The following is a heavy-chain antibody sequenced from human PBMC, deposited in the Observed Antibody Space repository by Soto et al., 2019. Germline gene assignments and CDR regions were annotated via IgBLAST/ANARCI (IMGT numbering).Heavy chain of an antibody. V-gene: IGHV1-69*12. CDR3: ARGEMATIVNYGIDV. J-gene: IGHJ6*02. CDR2: IIPIFGTA. D-gene: IGHD5-12*01. Sequence: QVQLVQSGAAVKKPGSSVKVSCKASGGTFSSYAISWVRQAPGQGLEWMGGIIPIFGTANYAQKFQGRVTITADESTRTAYMELSSLRSADTAVYYCARGEMATIVNYGIDVWGQGTMVTVSS. CDR1: GGTFSSYA.